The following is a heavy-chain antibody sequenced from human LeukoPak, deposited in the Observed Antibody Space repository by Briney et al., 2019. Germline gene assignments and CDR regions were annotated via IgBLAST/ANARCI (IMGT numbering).Heavy chain of an antibody. J-gene: IGHJ1*01. V-gene: IGHV4-61*02. Sequence: NSSETLSLTCTVSGVSISSGSYYWSWIRQPAGKGLEWIGRVYTSGNTNYSPSLQSRVTISADTSKNQISLNLTSVTAADTALYYCARADIASCGGDCFYPEYFHQWGQGTLVTVSS. D-gene: IGHD2-21*02. CDR2: VYTSGNT. CDR1: GVSISSGSYY. CDR3: ARADIASCGGDCFYPEYFHQ.